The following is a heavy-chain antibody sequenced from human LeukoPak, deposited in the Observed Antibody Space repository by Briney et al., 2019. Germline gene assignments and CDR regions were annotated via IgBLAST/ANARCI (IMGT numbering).Heavy chain of an antibody. CDR2: ISSSGSTI. J-gene: IGHJ1*01. D-gene: IGHD3-10*01. V-gene: IGHV3-48*03. CDR1: GFTFSSYE. Sequence: QPGGSLRLSCAASGFTFSSYEMNWVRQAPGKGLEWVSYISSSGSTIYYADSVKGRFTISRDNSKNTLYLQMNSLRAEDTAVYYCAKALTTIKPHYYGSGSSPAEYFQHWGQGTLVTVSS. CDR3: AKALTTIKPHYYGSGSSPAEYFQH.